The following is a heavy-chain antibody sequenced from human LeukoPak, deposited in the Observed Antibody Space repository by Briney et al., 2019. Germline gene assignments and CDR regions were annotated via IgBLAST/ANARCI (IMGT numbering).Heavy chain of an antibody. CDR3: ATVPVLFYDSSGYFPHY. CDR1: GYTLTELS. Sequence: ASVKVCCKVSGYTLTELSMQGVRQAPGKGGEGRGGFDPEEGETIYAQKFQGRVTITEDTSTDTAYMELSSLTSEDTAVYYCATVPVLFYDSSGYFPHYWGQGTLVTVSS. J-gene: IGHJ4*02. V-gene: IGHV1-24*01. D-gene: IGHD3-22*01. CDR2: FDPEEGET.